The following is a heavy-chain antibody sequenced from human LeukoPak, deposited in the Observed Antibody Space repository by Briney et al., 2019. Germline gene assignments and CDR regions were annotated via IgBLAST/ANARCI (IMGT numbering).Heavy chain of an antibody. V-gene: IGHV3-13*01. CDR1: GFTFSSYD. J-gene: IGHJ3*02. CDR3: ARSRDDAFDI. D-gene: IGHD3-10*01. CDR2: ICTTDDT. Sequence: GGSLRLSCAASGFTFSSYDMHWVRHATGKGLALISAICTTDDTYWPGSVWGRFTISRENAKNSVYLQMNSLRAGDTAAYCCARSRDDAFDIWGQGTMGTVSS.